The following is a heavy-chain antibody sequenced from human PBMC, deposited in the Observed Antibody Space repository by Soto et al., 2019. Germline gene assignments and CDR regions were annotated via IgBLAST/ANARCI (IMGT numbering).Heavy chain of an antibody. Sequence: QVQLVQSGAEVKKPGASVKVSCKASGYNFTSYYMHWVRQAPGQGLERMGIINPSGGSTSYAQKFQGRVSMNRNTSTSTVYMELSSLRSEDTAVYYCARDHCSGGSCYFDYWGQGTLVTVS. CDR3: ARDHCSGGSCYFDY. CDR1: GYNFTSYY. V-gene: IGHV1-46*01. J-gene: IGHJ4*02. CDR2: INPSGGST. D-gene: IGHD2-15*01.